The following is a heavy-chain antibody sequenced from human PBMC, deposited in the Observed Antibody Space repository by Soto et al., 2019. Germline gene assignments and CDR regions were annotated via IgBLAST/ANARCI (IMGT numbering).Heavy chain of an antibody. V-gene: IGHV3-23*01. CDR2: MSASGGTS. CDR1: GFSFSSYA. J-gene: IGHJ4*02. CDR3: AMGSIQYSASIDY. D-gene: IGHD5-12*01. Sequence: EVELLESGGGLIHPGESLRLSCAASGFSFSSYAMIWVRQAPGKGLEWVSVMSASGGTSYFADSVKGRFRMSRDNSKNMFYLKMNSLRAEDTAIFFCAMGSIQYSASIDYWGQGTLVSVSS.